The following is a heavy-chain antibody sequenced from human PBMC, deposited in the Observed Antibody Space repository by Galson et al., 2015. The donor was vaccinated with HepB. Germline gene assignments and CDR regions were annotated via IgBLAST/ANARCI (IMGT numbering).Heavy chain of an antibody. D-gene: IGHD6-19*01. CDR1: GYTFTGYY. Sequence: SVKVSCKASGYTFTGYYIHWVRQAPGQGLEWMGWINPNSGSTNFAQKFQGRVTMTRDTSIITVYMELSRLKSDDTAVYYCARVSRSLQQWLVPDSWGQGTLVTVSS. V-gene: IGHV1-2*02. CDR2: INPNSGST. J-gene: IGHJ4*02. CDR3: ARVSRSLQQWLVPDS.